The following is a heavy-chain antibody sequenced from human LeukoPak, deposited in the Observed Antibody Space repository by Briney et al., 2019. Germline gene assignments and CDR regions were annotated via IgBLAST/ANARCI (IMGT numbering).Heavy chain of an antibody. D-gene: IGHD1-26*01. CDR3: ARSGSFFDY. CDR1: KFTFSSYE. V-gene: IGHV3-48*03. CDR2: ISGGGETT. J-gene: IGHJ4*02. Sequence: GGSLRLSCEASKFTFSSYEMNWVRQAPGKGLEWVSYISGGGETTYYAESVKGRFTISRDNAKSFLYLQLCGLRAEDTAVYYCARSGSFFDYWGQGTLVTVSS.